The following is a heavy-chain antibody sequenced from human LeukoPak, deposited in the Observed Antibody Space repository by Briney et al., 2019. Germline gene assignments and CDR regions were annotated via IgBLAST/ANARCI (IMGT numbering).Heavy chain of an antibody. J-gene: IGHJ4*01. CDR3: ARAQTYYGTGSYLY. Sequence: GGSLTLFCAASGFTFSRYSMNWVRQAPGKGLEWVSYISSSSSTVYYADSLKGRFTISRDNAKNSLYLQMNSLRDEDTAVYYRARAQTYYGTGSYLYWGHGAMVTVSS. V-gene: IGHV3-48*02. CDR1: GFTFSRYS. CDR2: ISSSSSTV. D-gene: IGHD3-10*01.